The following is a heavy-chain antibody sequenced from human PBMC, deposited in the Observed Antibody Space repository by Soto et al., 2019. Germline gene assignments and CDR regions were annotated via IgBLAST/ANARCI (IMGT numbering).Heavy chain of an antibody. D-gene: IGHD2-8*02. CDR2: IYYSGST. CDR1: GGSISSYY. Sequence: SETLSLTCTVSGGSISSYYWSWIRQPPGKGLEWIGYIYYSGSTNYNPSLKSRVTISVDTSKNQFSLKLSSVTAADTAVYYCARHYPFGVVPPQDVWGKGTTVTVSS. CDR3: ARHYPFGVVPPQDV. V-gene: IGHV4-59*08. J-gene: IGHJ6*04.